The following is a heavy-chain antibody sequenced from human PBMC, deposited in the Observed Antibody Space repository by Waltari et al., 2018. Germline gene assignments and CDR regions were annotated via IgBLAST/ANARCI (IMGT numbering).Heavy chain of an antibody. Sequence: QVQLQESGPGLVKPSETLSLTCIVSSYSISDGYYWGWIRQTPGQGLEWIGSIHHSGRAYYNSPLKSRATMSIDTSKNQFSLRLRSVTAADTAVYYCAREVAYGDYLGRFDIWGQGTMVTVSS. J-gene: IGHJ3*02. CDR3: AREVAYGDYLGRFDI. D-gene: IGHD4-17*01. CDR2: IHHSGRA. CDR1: SYSISDGYY. V-gene: IGHV4-38-2*02.